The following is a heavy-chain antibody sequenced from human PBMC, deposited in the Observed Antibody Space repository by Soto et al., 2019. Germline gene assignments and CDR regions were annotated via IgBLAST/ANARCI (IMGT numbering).Heavy chain of an antibody. CDR3: ARGYSHYAH. CDR1: GGSVIRDSKC. V-gene: IGHV4-61*01. D-gene: IGHD4-4*01. CDR2: IYYSGPT. Sequence: SETLSLTCTVSGGSVIRDSKCWIWIRQPPGKGLEWIGYIYYSGPTRYNPSLESRVTISIDSSKNQVSLNLTSVTAADTAVYYCARGYSHYAHWGRGTLVTVSS. J-gene: IGHJ4*02.